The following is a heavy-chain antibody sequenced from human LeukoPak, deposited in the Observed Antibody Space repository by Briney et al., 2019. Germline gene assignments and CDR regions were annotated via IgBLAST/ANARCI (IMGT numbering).Heavy chain of an antibody. J-gene: IGHJ4*02. CDR2: IYPGDSNA. Sequence: GESPKISCKGSGYSFTSYWIGWVRQMPGRGLEWMGIIYPGDSNARYSPSFQGQVTISADKSISTAYLQWSSLKASDTAMYYCARQRYGSGSYYSPFDYWGQGTLVTVSS. V-gene: IGHV5-51*01. D-gene: IGHD3-10*01. CDR1: GYSFTSYW. CDR3: ARQRYGSGSYYSPFDY.